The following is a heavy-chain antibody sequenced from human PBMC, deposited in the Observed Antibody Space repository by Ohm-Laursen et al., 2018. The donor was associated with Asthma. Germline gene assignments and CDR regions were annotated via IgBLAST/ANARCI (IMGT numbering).Heavy chain of an antibody. J-gene: IGHJ4*02. CDR1: GGTFSSYP. CDR3: AREHCSGGGCYSGYFDY. Sequence: SSVKVSCKSSGGTFSSYPINWVRQAPGQGLEWMGGIIPSFSTTNYAQKFQGRVTITADESTSTAYMELSSLRSEDTAVYYCAREHCSGGGCYSGYFDYWGQGTPVTVSS. D-gene: IGHD2-15*01. V-gene: IGHV1-69*01. CDR2: IIPSFSTT.